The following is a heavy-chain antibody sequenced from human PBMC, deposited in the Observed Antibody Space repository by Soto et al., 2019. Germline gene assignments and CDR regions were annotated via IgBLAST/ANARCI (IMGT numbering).Heavy chain of an antibody. CDR2: IYYSGST. J-gene: IGHJ3*02. CDR1: GGSISSSSYY. Sequence: SETLSLTCTVSGGSISSSSYYWGWIRQPPGKGLEWIGSIYYSGSTYYNPSLKSRVTISVDTSKNQFSLKLSSVTAVYTSVYFFVSGYCSGGSCYPDAFDIWGQWTMVTVSS. D-gene: IGHD2-15*01. V-gene: IGHV4-39*01. CDR3: VSGYCSGGSCYPDAFDI.